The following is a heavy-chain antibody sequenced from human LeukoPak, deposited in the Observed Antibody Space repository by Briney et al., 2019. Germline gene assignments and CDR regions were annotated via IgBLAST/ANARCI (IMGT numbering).Heavy chain of an antibody. CDR1: GGSISSSSYY. CDR3: ARAAADNNWFDP. CDR2: IYYSGST. J-gene: IGHJ5*02. D-gene: IGHD6-25*01. Sequence: SETLSLTCTVSGGSISSSSYYWGWIRQPPGKGLEWIGSIYYSGSTYYNPSLKSRVTISVDTSKNQFSLKLSSVTAADTAVYYCARAAADNNWFDPWGQGTLVTVSS. V-gene: IGHV4-39*07.